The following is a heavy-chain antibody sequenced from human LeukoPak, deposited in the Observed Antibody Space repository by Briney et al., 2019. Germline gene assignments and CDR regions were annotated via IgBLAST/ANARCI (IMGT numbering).Heavy chain of an antibody. V-gene: IGHV3-74*01. J-gene: IGHJ4*02. Sequence: PGGSLRLSCTASGFTFSSYWMHWVRQAPGKGLVWVSRINSGGGSTSYADSVKGRFTISTDNSKNTLYLQMNSLRAEDTAVYYCARKVGYGYALDYWGQGTLVTVSS. D-gene: IGHD5-18*01. CDR1: GFTFSSYW. CDR3: ARKVGYGYALDY. CDR2: INSGGGST.